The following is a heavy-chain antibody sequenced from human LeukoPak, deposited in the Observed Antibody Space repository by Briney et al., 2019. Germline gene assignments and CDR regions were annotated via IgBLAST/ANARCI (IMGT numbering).Heavy chain of an antibody. CDR1: GYTFTGYY. D-gene: IGHD1-26*01. V-gene: IGHV1-2*02. J-gene: IGHJ4*02. CDR2: INPNSGGT. Sequence: ASVKVSCKASGYTFTGYYMHWVRQAPGQGLEWMGWINPNSGGTNYAQKFQGRVTMTRDTSISTAYMELSRLRSEDTAVYYCARSRSYSYRPIDYWGQGTLVTVSS. CDR3: ARSRSYSYRPIDY.